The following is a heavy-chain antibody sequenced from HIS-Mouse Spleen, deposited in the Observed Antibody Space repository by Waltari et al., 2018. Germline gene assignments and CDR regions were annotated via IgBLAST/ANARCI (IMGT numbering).Heavy chain of an antibody. CDR1: GGSISSSSYY. J-gene: IGHJ2*01. CDR3: AREIPYSSSWYDWYFDL. D-gene: IGHD6-13*01. V-gene: IGHV4-39*07. CDR2: IYYSGST. Sequence: QLQLQESGPGLVKPSETLSLTCTVSGGSISSSSYYWGWIRQPPGKGLEWIGSIYYSGSTDYHPYLKSRVTISVDTSQNQFSLKLSSVTAADTAVYYCAREIPYSSSWYDWYFDLWGRGTLVTVSS.